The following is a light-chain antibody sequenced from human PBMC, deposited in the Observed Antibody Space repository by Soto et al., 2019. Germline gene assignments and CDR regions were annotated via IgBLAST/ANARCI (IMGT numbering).Light chain of an antibody. CDR1: QAIRTA. Sequence: IQMTQSPSTLSASVGDRVTITCRASQAIRTALGWYQQKPGKVPKLLIYAASILQSGVPSRFSGSGSGTDFTLTISSLQPEDFATYYCLLDFRYFWAFGQGTKVDIK. CDR3: LLDFRYFWA. J-gene: IGKJ1*01. V-gene: IGKV1-6*01. CDR2: AAS.